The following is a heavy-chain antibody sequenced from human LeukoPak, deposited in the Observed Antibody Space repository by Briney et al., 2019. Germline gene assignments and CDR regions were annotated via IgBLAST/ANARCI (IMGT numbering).Heavy chain of an antibody. V-gene: IGHV4-39*07. CDR1: GGSISSSSYY. CDR2: ICYSGST. J-gene: IGHJ3*02. D-gene: IGHD1-26*01. CDR3: ARDGSHILGAFDI. Sequence: SETLSLTCTVSGGSISSSSYYWGWIHQPPGKGLEWIGSICYSGSTYYNPSLKSRVTISVDTSKNQFSLKLSSVTAADTAVYYCARDGSHILGAFDIWGQGTMVTVSS.